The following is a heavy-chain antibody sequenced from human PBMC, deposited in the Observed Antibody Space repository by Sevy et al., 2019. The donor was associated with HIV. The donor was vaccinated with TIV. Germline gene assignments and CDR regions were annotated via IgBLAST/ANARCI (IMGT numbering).Heavy chain of an antibody. J-gene: IGHJ4*01. Sequence: GGSLRLSCAASGFTFSSYSMNWVRQAPGKGLEWVSSISSSSSYIYYADSVKGRFTISRDNAKNSLYLQMNSLRAEDTAVYYCARDGVYYYDSSGYPRGDFDYWGHGTLVTVSS. D-gene: IGHD3-22*01. CDR2: ISSSSSYI. CDR3: ARDGVYYYDSSGYPRGDFDY. CDR1: GFTFSSYS. V-gene: IGHV3-21*01.